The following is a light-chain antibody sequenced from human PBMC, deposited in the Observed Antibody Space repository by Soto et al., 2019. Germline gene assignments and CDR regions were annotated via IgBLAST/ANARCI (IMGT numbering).Light chain of an antibody. CDR3: SSFRRSNSFV. V-gene: IGLV2-14*03. J-gene: IGLJ1*01. Sequence: SVLTQPASVSGSPGASITISCTGTSRDVGGYNYVSWYQQHPGKAPKLMIYDVSHRPSGISNRFSGSKSGNTASLTISGLQAEDEADYFCSSFRRSNSFVFGTGTKVTVL. CDR1: SRDVGGYNY. CDR2: DVS.